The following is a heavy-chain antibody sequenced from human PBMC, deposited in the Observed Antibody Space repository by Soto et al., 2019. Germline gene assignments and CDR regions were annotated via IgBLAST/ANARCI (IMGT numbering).Heavy chain of an antibody. CDR2: IYYSGST. D-gene: IGHD5-18*01. CDR3: ARDFHFLGYSYGYDYYGMDV. J-gene: IGHJ6*02. Sequence: PSETLSLTCTVSGGSVSSGSYYWSWIRQPPGKGLEWIGYIYYSGSTNYNPSLKSRVTISVDTSKNQFSLKLSSVTAADTAVYYCARDFHFLGYSYGYDYYGMDVWGQGTTVTVSS. CDR1: GGSVSSGSYY. V-gene: IGHV4-61*01.